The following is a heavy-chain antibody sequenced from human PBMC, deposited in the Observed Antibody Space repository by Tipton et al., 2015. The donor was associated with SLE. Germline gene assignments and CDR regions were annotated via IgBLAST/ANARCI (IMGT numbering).Heavy chain of an antibody. V-gene: IGHV3-7*01. J-gene: IGHJ4*02. CDR2: IKEDGGEK. CDR3: ATRQGSGWYQSFDY. D-gene: IGHD6-19*01. Sequence: GSLRLSCAASGFTFSNYWMTWVRQAPGKGLEWVANIKEDGGEKSYVDSVKGRFTISRDNAKNSLYLQMDNLRPEDTAAYYCATRQGSGWYQSFDYWGQGSLVTVSS. CDR1: GFTFSNYW.